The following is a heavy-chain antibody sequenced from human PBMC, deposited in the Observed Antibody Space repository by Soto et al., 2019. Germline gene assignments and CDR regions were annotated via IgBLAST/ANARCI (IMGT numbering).Heavy chain of an antibody. D-gene: IGHD1-26*01. J-gene: IGHJ4*02. CDR2: ISYDESKK. CDR1: RLTFSSYG. Sequence: GGSLRLSCGASRLTFSSYGMHWVRQAPGKGLEWVALISYDESKKYYGDSVKGRFTISRDNAKNSLYLQMNSLRAEDTAVYYCARSERGASTFDYWGQGTLVTVSS. CDR3: ARSERGASTFDY. V-gene: IGHV3-30*03.